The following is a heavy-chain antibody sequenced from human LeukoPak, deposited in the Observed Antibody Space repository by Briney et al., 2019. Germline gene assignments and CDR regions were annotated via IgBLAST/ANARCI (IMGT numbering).Heavy chain of an antibody. Sequence: SETLSLTCTVSGGSISSGDYYWSWIRQPPGNGLEWTGYIHYSGTTYYNPSLKSRVSISVDTSKNQFSLNLNSVTAADTAVYYCARKRYDDPYFFDYWGQGTLVTVSS. CDR3: ARKRYDDPYFFDY. D-gene: IGHD3-22*01. V-gene: IGHV4-30-4*08. J-gene: IGHJ4*02. CDR2: IHYSGTT. CDR1: GGSISSGDYY.